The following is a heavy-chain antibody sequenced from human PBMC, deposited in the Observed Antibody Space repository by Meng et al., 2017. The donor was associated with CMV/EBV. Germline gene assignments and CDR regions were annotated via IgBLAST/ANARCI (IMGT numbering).Heavy chain of an antibody. CDR1: GFTFSSYE. V-gene: IGHV3-48*03. D-gene: IGHD6-13*01. CDR2: ISSSGSTT. Sequence: GESLKISCAASGFTFSSYEMNWVRQAPGKGLEWVSYISSSGSTTYYADSVKGRFTISRDNSKNTLYLQMNSLRAEDTAVYYCAKVGGAAAGPLAYYGMDVWGQGTTVTVSS. J-gene: IGHJ6*02. CDR3: AKVGGAAAGPLAYYGMDV.